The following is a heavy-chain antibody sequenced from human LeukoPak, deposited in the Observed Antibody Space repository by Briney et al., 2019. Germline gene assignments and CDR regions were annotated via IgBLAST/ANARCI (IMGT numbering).Heavy chain of an antibody. Sequence: SQTPSLTCAISGDSVSSNSVTWNWIRQSPSRGLEWLGRTYYRSTWYNDYAVSVRGRITVNPDTSKNQFSLHLNSVTPEDTAVYYCVRDSDDYYWALDFWGQGTPVTVSS. CDR3: VRDSDDYYWALDF. D-gene: IGHD3-10*01. J-gene: IGHJ4*02. CDR2: TYYRSTWYN. CDR1: GDSVSSNSVT. V-gene: IGHV6-1*01.